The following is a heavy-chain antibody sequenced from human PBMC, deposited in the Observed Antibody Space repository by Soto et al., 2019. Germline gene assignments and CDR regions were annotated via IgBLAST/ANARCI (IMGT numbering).Heavy chain of an antibody. CDR1: GFSLRTYG. D-gene: IGHD6-19*01. J-gene: IGHJ5*02. CDR2: IWYDGTKK. V-gene: IGHV3-33*01. CDR3: ARDVVTAVAGSVNWFDP. Sequence: QVQLVESGGGVVQSGRSLTLSCGASGFSLRTYGMHWLRRAPGKGLEWVAFIWYDGTKKFYANSVKGRSTISKDNSNNIVYRQMSGLRAEDTAVYYCARDVVTAVAGSVNWFDPWGQGTLVTVSS.